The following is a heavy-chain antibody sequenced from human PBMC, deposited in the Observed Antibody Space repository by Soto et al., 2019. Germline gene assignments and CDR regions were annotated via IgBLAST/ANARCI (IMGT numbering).Heavy chain of an antibody. CDR1: GGSFSGYY. Sequence: PSETLSLTCAVYGGSFSGYYWSWIRQPPGKGLEWIGEINHSGSTNYNPSLKSRVTISVDTSKNQFSLKLSSVTAADTAVNHCARASRAHKRNWSEHWGPGALLTVSS. CDR2: INHSGST. J-gene: IGHJ5*01. V-gene: IGHV4-34*01. CDR3: ARASRAHKRNWSEH.